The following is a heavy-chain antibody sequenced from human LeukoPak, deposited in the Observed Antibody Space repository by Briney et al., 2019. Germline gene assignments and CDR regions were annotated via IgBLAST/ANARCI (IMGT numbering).Heavy chain of an antibody. CDR1: GGSISSGGYY. V-gene: IGHV4-30-2*01. CDR3: AAAHSNWGTKIDY. Sequence: SETLSLTCTVSGGSISSGGYYWSWIRQPPGKGLEWIGYIYHSRSTYYNPSLKSRVTISVDRSKNQFSLKLSSVTAADTAVYYCAAAHSNWGTKIDYWGQGTLVTVSS. CDR2: IYHSRST. D-gene: IGHD7-27*01. J-gene: IGHJ4*02.